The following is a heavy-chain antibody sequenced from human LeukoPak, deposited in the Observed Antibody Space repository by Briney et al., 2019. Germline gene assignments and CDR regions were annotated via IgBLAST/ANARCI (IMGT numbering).Heavy chain of an antibody. CDR3: ARSSSGWYFSYYYYHMDV. CDR2: INPSGDT. D-gene: IGHD6-19*01. Sequence: SETLSLTCAVYGGSFSGYYWGWIRQPPGKGLEWIAEINPSGDTNYNPSLKSRVTISVDTSKNQFSLKLSSVTSADTAVYYCARSSSGWYFSYYYYHMDVWGKGTTVTISS. CDR1: GGSFSGYY. J-gene: IGHJ6*03. V-gene: IGHV4-34*01.